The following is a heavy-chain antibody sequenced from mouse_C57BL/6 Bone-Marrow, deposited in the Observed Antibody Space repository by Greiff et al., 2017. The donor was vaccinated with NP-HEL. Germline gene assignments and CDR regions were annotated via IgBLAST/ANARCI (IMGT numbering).Heavy chain of an antibody. V-gene: IGHV5-15*01. CDR3: ARHRDYGGFAY. CDR1: GFNFSDYG. Sequence: EVKVVESGGGLVQPGGSLKLSCAASGFNFSDYGMAWVRQAPRKGPEWVAFISNLAYSIYYADTVTGRFTISRENAKNTLYLEMSSLRSEDTAMYYCARHRDYGGFAYWGKGTLVTVSA. CDR2: ISNLAYSI. D-gene: IGHD2-4*01. J-gene: IGHJ3*01.